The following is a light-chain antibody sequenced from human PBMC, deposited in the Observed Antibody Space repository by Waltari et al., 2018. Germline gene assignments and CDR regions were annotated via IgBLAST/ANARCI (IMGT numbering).Light chain of an antibody. CDR3: SSYGGSNNVV. Sequence: QSALTQPPSASGPPGQSVTISCTGTSRDGGGYNYVTWYQQHPGKAPKLPIYEVIQRPSGVPDRFSGSKSGNPASLTVSGLQAEDEADYFCSSYGGSNNVVFGGGTTLTVL. J-gene: IGLJ2*01. V-gene: IGLV2-8*01. CDR1: SRDGGGYNY. CDR2: EVI.